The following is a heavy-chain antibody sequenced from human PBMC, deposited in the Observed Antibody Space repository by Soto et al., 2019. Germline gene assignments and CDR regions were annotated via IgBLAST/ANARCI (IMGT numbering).Heavy chain of an antibody. CDR1: GGSISSGDYY. CDR3: ARDSRVDSSGYTQTNWFDP. CDR2: IYYSGST. V-gene: IGHV4-30-4*01. D-gene: IGHD3-22*01. Sequence: SSETLSLTCTVSGGSISSGDYYWSWIRQPPGKGLEWIGYIYYSGSTYYNLSLKSRVTISVDTSKNQFSLKLSSVTAADTAVYYCARDSRVDSSGYTQTNWFDPWGQGTLVTVSS. J-gene: IGHJ5*02.